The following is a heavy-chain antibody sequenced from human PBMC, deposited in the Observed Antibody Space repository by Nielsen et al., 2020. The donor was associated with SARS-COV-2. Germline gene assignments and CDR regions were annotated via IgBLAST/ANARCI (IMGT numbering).Heavy chain of an antibody. J-gene: IGHJ4*02. CDR3: ANGPGSWDY. D-gene: IGHD1-26*01. CDR1: KFTFNSYA. V-gene: IGHV3-23*01. Sequence: GESLKISCAASKFTFNSYAMSWVRQAPGKGLEWVSAISGNGDTTYYADSVKGRFIISRGNSKNTLYLEMNSLRADDTAVYYCANGPGSWDYWGQGTLVTVSS. CDR2: ISGNGDTT.